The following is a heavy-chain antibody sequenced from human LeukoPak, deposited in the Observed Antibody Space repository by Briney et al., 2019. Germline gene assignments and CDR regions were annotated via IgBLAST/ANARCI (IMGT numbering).Heavy chain of an antibody. CDR1: GFTFGVYW. CDR2: INPDGSDK. CDR3: ADPHSDY. V-gene: IGHV3-7*05. J-gene: IGHJ4*02. Sequence: GGSLRLSCAASGFTFGVYWMSWVRQAPGKGLEWVANINPDGSDKYYVDSAKGRFTTSRDNAKNSLSLHMNSLRDEDTAVYYCADPHSDYWGQGTLVTVSS.